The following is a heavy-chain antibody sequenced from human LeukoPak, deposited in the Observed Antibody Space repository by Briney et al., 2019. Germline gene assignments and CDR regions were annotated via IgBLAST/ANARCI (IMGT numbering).Heavy chain of an antibody. D-gene: IGHD6-13*01. CDR1: GFTFSSYG. Sequence: GRSLRLSCAASGFTFSSYGMHWVRQAPGKGLEWVAVISYDGSNKYYADSVKGRFTISRDNSKSTLYLQMNSLRAEDTAVYYCAKPSLREQQLIYGMDVWGQGTTVTVSS. V-gene: IGHV3-30*18. J-gene: IGHJ6*02. CDR2: ISYDGSNK. CDR3: AKPSLREQQLIYGMDV.